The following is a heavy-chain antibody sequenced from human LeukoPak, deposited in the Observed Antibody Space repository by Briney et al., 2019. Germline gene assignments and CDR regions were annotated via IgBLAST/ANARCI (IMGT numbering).Heavy chain of an antibody. CDR2: MNPNSGNT. CDR1: GYTFTSND. V-gene: IGHV1-8*01. Sequence: ASVKVSCKASGYTFTSNDINWVRQATGQGLEWMGWMNPNSGNTGYAQKFQGRVTMTRNTSISTAYMELSSLRSEDTAVYYCAREVEGCSSTSCYESPMFDPWGQGTLVTVSS. J-gene: IGHJ5*02. D-gene: IGHD2-2*01. CDR3: AREVEGCSSTSCYESPMFDP.